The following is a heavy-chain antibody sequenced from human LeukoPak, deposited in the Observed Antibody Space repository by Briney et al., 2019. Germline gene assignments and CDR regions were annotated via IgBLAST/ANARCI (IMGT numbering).Heavy chain of an antibody. CDR1: GGSIISYY. V-gene: IGHV4-4*07. J-gene: IGHJ4*02. CDR2: IYTSGSA. CDR3: AREIGRDGYNRSFDY. Sequence: SETLSLTCTVSGGSIISYYWSWIRQPAGKGLEWLGRIYTSGSANSSPSLKGRVTMSVDASKNQLSLTLSSVTAADTAVYYCAREIGRDGYNRSFDYWGQGTLVTVSS. D-gene: IGHD5-24*01.